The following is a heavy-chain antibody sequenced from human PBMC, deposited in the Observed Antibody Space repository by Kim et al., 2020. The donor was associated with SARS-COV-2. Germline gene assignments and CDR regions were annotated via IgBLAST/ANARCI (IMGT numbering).Heavy chain of an antibody. J-gene: IGHJ4*02. CDR1: GFTFSSYA. CDR3: AKEGDGWVQLWLEVFDY. D-gene: IGHD5-18*01. V-gene: IGHV3-23*01. CDR2: ISGSGGST. Sequence: GGSLRLSCAASGFTFSSYAMSWVRQAPGKGLEWVSAISGSGGSTYYADSVKGRFTISRDNSKNTLYLQMNSLRAEDTAVYYCAKEGDGWVQLWLEVFDYWGQGTLVTVSS.